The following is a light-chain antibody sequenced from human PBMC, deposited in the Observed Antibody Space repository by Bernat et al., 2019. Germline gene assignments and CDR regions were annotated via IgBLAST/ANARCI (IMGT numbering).Light chain of an antibody. J-gene: IGKJ2*01. CDR2: GAS. Sequence: EIVLTQSPGTLSLSPGERASLSCRASQTVSSTYLAWYQQRPGQAPRLLIYGASSRATGIPGRFSGSGSGTDSTLTISRLEPEDFAVYYCQQYGTSPYTFGQGTKLEI. CDR1: QTVSSTY. V-gene: IGKV3-20*01. CDR3: QQYGTSPYT.